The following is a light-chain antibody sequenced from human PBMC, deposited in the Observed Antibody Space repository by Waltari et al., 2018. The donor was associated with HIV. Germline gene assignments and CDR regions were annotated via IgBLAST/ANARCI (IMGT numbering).Light chain of an antibody. J-gene: IGKJ2*01. V-gene: IGKV3-20*01. CDR3: QQYGSSPPRFT. CDR1: QSVSSTS. Sequence: EIVLTQSPGTLSVSPGERVTLSCRASQSVSSTSLAWYQQKPVQAPRLLIYGASTRPASTPDRFSGSGSGTDFSLTISDLDPEDSAVYYCQQYGSSPPRFTFGQGTKVEI. CDR2: GAS.